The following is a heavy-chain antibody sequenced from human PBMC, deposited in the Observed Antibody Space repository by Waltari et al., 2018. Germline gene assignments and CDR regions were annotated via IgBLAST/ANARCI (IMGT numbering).Heavy chain of an antibody. D-gene: IGHD3-16*01. J-gene: IGHJ6*03. Sequence: QVQLVQSGAEVKKPGSSVQVSCKASGGTFSSYATSVLRPAPGQGLEWMGGIIPIFGTANYAQKFQGRVTITTDESTSTAYMELSSLRSEDTAVYYCAYNGGFYWNYYMDVWGKGTTVTVSS. CDR3: AYNGGFYWNYYMDV. CDR1: GGTFSSYA. CDR2: IIPIFGTA. V-gene: IGHV1-69*05.